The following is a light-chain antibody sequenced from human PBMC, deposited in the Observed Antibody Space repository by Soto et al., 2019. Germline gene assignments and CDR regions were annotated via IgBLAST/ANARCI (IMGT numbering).Light chain of an antibody. CDR1: SSDVGAYKY. Sequence: QSALTQPPSASGSPGQSVTISCTGTSSDVGAYKYVSWYQQSPGKAPKLMIYDVTKRPSGVPDRFSGSKAGNTASLTVSGLQAEDEADYYCTSFLRNAIRVFGGGTKVTV. J-gene: IGLJ3*02. CDR2: DVT. V-gene: IGLV2-8*01. CDR3: TSFLRNAIRV.